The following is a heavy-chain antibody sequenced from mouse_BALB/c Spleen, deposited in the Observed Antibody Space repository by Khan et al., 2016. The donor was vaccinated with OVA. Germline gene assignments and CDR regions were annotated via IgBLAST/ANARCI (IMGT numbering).Heavy chain of an antibody. CDR1: GFTFSSYG. V-gene: IGHV5-6-3*01. D-gene: IGHD2-3*01. CDR2: INSNGGIT. CDR3: TRCCYDGYYYYYGMDY. J-gene: IGHJ4*01. Sequence: EVELVESGGGLVQPGGSLKLSCAASGFTFSSYGMSWVRQTPDKRLELVATINSNGGITYYPDSVKGRFTISRDNAKNTLYLQMTSLKSEDTAMYYCTRCCYDGYYYYYGMDYWGQGTSVTVSS.